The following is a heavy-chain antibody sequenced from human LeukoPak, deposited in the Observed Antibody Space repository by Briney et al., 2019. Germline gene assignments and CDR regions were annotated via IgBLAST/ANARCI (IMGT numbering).Heavy chain of an antibody. V-gene: IGHV1-2*02. Sequence: ASVKVSCKASGYTFTGYYMHWVRQAPGQGLEWMGWINPNSGGTNYAQKFQGRVTMTRDTSISTAYMELSRLRSDDTAVYYCARAADYYDSVDYWGQGTLVTVSS. CDR1: GYTFTGYY. D-gene: IGHD3-22*01. CDR2: INPNSGGT. J-gene: IGHJ4*02. CDR3: ARAADYYDSVDY.